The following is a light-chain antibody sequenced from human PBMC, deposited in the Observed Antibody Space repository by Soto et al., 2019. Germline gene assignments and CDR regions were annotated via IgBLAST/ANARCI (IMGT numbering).Light chain of an antibody. J-gene: IGKJ1*01. V-gene: IGKV1-17*01. Sequence: DIQITQSPSTLSGSVGDRFTITCLASQTISSWLAWYQQQPGKATKRLIYATSSLQSGVPSRFSGSGSGTEFTLTISSLQPEDFATYYCLPHNTYPRTVGPVTKVEIK. CDR1: QTISSW. CDR3: LPHNTYPRT. CDR2: ATS.